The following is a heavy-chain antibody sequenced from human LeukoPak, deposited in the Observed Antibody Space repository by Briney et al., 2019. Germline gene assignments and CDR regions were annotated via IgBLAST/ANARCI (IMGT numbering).Heavy chain of an antibody. D-gene: IGHD3-9*01. CDR1: GGSISSSNW. CDR2: IYHSGST. J-gene: IGHJ4*02. Sequence: SGTLSLTCAVSGGSISSSNWWSWVRQPPGKGLEWIGEIYHSGSTNYNLSLKSRVTISVDKSKNQFSLKLSSVTAADTAVYYCARSGPSEDILTGYSFDYWGQGTLVTVSS. CDR3: ARSGPSEDILTGYSFDY. V-gene: IGHV4-4*02.